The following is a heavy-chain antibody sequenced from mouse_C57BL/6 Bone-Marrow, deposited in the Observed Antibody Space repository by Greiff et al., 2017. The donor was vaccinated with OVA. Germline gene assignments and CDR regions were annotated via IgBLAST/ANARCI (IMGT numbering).Heavy chain of an antibody. V-gene: IGHV3-6*01. CDR1: GYSITRGYY. Sequence: EVKLMESGPGLVKPSQSLSLTCSVTGYSITRGYYWNWIRQFPGNKLEWLGYISYDGSNNYNPSLKNRISITRDTSKNQFFLKLNSVTTEDTATYYCARNSNYPYWDFDVWGTGTTVTVSS. CDR2: ISYDGSN. J-gene: IGHJ1*03. CDR3: ARNSNYPYWDFDV. D-gene: IGHD2-5*01.